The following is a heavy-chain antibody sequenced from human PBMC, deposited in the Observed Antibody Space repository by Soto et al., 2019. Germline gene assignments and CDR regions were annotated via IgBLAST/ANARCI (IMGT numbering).Heavy chain of an antibody. V-gene: IGHV3-7*01. D-gene: IGHD4-17*01. CDR1: GFTFSSYW. Sequence: GGSLRLSCAASGFTFSSYWMSWVRQAPGKGLEWVANIKQDGSEKYYVDSVKGRFTISRDNAKNSLYLQMNSLRAEDTAVYYCARDQGYGDYQGLDYWGQGTLVTVSS. J-gene: IGHJ4*02. CDR3: ARDQGYGDYQGLDY. CDR2: IKQDGSEK.